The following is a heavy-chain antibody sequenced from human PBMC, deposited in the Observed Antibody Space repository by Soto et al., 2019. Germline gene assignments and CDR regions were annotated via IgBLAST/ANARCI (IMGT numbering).Heavy chain of an antibody. V-gene: IGHV1-69*06. J-gene: IGHJ6*02. CDR3: ARGGSISTWSNLLDRSGLDV. Sequence: QVQLVQSGAEAKKPGSSVKVSCKTSGGTFSSYAISWVRQAPGQGLEWMGGIVPLFRTTNYAQKFQGRVTISRGTSTYTVYMELSRMRSGDTAVYYCARGGSISTWSNLLDRSGLDVWGQGTTVTVSS. D-gene: IGHD3-3*02. CDR1: GGTFSSYA. CDR2: IVPLFRTT.